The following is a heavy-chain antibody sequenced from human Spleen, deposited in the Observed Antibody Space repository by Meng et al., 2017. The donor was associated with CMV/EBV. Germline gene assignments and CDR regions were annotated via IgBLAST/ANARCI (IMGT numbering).Heavy chain of an antibody. Sequence: SCEASGFTFNTYAMQWVRQAPGKGLEWAALISHEGNNKYYAESVKGRFSISRDNFRNTLYLQMNSLTLEDTAIYYCVGGILAADLDHWGQGTLVTVSS. CDR3: VGGILAADLDH. D-gene: IGHD6-13*01. CDR1: GFTFNTYA. V-gene: IGHV3-30*04. J-gene: IGHJ5*02. CDR2: ISHEGNNK.